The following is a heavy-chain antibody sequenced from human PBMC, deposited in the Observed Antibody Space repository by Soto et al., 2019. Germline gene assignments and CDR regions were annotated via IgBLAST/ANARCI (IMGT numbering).Heavy chain of an antibody. J-gene: IGHJ5*02. D-gene: IGHD3-16*01. CDR2: INWNGANI. CDR3: AKSGGP. CDR1: GFTFDDYA. Sequence: PGGSLRLSCTASGFTFDDYAMHWVRQAPGKGLEWVSGINWNGANIGYADSVKGRFTISRDNTKNSVYLQMNSLRLEDSAFYYCAKSGGPWGQGTLVTVSS. V-gene: IGHV3-9*01.